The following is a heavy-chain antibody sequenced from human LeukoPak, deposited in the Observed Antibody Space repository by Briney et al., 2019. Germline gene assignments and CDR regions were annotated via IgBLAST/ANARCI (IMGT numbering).Heavy chain of an antibody. V-gene: IGHV1-69*01. D-gene: IGHD5-24*01. Sequence: GSSVKVSCKASGGTFSSYAISWVRQAPGQGLEWMGGIIPIFGTANYAQKFQGRVTITADESTSTAYMELSSLRSEDTAVYYCARHIRRDGYKGWFDPWGQGTLVTVSS. J-gene: IGHJ5*02. CDR3: ARHIRRDGYKGWFDP. CDR2: IIPIFGTA. CDR1: GGTFSSYA.